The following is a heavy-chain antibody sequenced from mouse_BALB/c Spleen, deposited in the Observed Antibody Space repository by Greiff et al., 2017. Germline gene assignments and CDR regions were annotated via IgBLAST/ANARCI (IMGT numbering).Heavy chain of an antibody. Sequence: QVQLQQSGPGLVQPSQSLSITCTVSGFSLTSYGVHWVRQSPGKGLEWLGVIWSGGSTDYNAAFISRLSISKDNSKSQVFFKMNSLQADDTAIYYCARRGYDYYYFDYWGQGTTLTVSS. CDR3: ARRGYDYYYFDY. CDR1: GFSLTSYG. CDR2: IWSGGST. V-gene: IGHV2-4-1*01. J-gene: IGHJ2*01. D-gene: IGHD2-4*01.